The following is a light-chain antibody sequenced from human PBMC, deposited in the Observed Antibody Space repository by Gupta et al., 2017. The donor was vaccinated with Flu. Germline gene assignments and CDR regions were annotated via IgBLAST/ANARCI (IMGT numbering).Light chain of an antibody. CDR2: DVT. V-gene: IGLV2-14*03. J-gene: IGLJ2*01. CDR3: SSYTGTTTI. CDR1: SSEVGDYEY. Sequence: TSSEVGDYEYVSWYQQHPGKAPKLMIYDVTNRPSGASDRFSGSKSETTASLTISGLQPEDEADYFCSSYTGTTTIFGGGTKLTVL.